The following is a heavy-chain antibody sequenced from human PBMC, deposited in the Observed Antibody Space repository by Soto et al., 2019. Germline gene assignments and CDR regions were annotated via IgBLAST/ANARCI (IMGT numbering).Heavy chain of an antibody. V-gene: IGHV4-30-2*01. CDR1: GGSISSGGYS. J-gene: IGHJ4*02. CDR3: ASTDYNDSSGYSY. CDR2: IYHSGST. D-gene: IGHD3-22*01. Sequence: QLQLQESGSGLVKPSQTLSLTCAVSGGSISSGGYSWSWIRQPPGKGLEWIGYIYHSGSTYYNPSLKSRVTMSLDRSKNQFSLKLSSVTAADTAVYYCASTDYNDSSGYSYWGQVNLVTVSS.